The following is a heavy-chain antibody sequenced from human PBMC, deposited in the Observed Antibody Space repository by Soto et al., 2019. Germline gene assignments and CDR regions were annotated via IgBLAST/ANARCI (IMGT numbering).Heavy chain of an antibody. D-gene: IGHD2-8*01. V-gene: IGHV3-73*01. J-gene: IGHJ6*02. CDR2: IRSKANSYAT. CDR1: GFTFSGSA. Sequence: GGSLRLSCAASGFTFSGSAMHWVRQASGKGLEWVGRIRSKANSYATAYAASVKGRFTISRDDSKNTAYLQMNSLKTEDTAVYYCTRRPPYCTNGVCYPDYYYYGMDVWGQGTTVTVSS. CDR3: TRRPPYCTNGVCYPDYYYYGMDV.